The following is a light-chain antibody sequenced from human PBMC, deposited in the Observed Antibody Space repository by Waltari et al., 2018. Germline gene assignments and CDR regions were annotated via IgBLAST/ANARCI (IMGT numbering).Light chain of an antibody. Sequence: EIVLTQSPPTLSLSPGVSATLSSRPSQNVSNSFLAWYQQKRGQAPRLLMYGASKRGYERPDRFSGSGSGADFTLTMNSVQPEEFAVYYCQQYGEAPRTFGQGTRV. CDR1: QNVSNSF. CDR3: QQYGEAPRT. V-gene: IGKV3-20*01. J-gene: IGKJ1*01. CDR2: GAS.